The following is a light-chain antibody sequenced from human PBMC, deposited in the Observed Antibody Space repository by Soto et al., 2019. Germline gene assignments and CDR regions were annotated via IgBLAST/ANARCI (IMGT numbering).Light chain of an antibody. Sequence: DIHITQSPSTLSATAGDRGTITCRARQSISSCFAWYEHKPGKAPTLLLYDASNLNSGVPSRFSGSVCGTEFTLPIISLQRACVAVYYCQQHDNWPPIAFGQGTRLEIK. CDR3: QQHDNWPPIA. CDR2: DAS. V-gene: IGKV1-5*01. CDR1: QSISSC. J-gene: IGKJ5*01.